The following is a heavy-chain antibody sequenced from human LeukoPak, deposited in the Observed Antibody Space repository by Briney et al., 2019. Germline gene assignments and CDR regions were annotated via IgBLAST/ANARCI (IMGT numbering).Heavy chain of an antibody. V-gene: IGHV3-53*01. CDR1: GFTVSSNY. Sequence: PGGSLRLSCAASGFTVSSNYMSWVRQAPGKGLEWVSVIYSGGSTYYADSVKGRFTISRDNSKNTLYLQMNSLRAEDTAVYYCARGLGMVVSPFDYWGQGTLVTVSS. CDR3: ARGLGMVVSPFDY. D-gene: IGHD2-15*01. CDR2: IYSGGST. J-gene: IGHJ4*02.